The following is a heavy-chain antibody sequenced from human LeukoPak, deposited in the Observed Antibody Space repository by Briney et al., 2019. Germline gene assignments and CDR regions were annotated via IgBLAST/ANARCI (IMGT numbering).Heavy chain of an antibody. J-gene: IGHJ3*02. CDR1: GFTVSSNY. D-gene: IGHD6-13*01. CDR3: AREGIEVAAAGTMWAFDI. CDR2: IYSGGST. Sequence: GGSLRLSCAASGFTVSSNYMSWVRQAPGKGLEWVSIIYSGGSTFYADSVKGRFTISRDNSKNTLYLQMNSLRAEDTAVYYCAREGIEVAAAGTMWAFDIWGQGTMVTVSS. V-gene: IGHV3-53*01.